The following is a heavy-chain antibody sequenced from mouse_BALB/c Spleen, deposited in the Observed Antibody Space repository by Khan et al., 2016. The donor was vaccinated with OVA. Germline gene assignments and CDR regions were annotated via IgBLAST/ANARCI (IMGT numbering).Heavy chain of an antibody. J-gene: IGHJ3*01. CDR1: GFSLTSYG. Sequence: QVQLKESGPGLVAPSQSLSITCTVSGFSLTSYGVHWVRQPPGKGLEWLGIIWAGGSTNYNSALMSRLSISKDNSKSQVFLKMNSLQTDDTAMYYCAIYTTATPYWGQGTLVTVSA. V-gene: IGHV2-9*02. CDR2: IWAGGST. CDR3: AIYTTATPY. D-gene: IGHD1-2*01.